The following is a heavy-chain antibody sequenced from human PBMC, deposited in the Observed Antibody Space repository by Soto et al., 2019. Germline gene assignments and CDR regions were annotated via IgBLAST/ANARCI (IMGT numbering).Heavy chain of an antibody. D-gene: IGHD6-19*01. Sequence: VQLVESGGGLVQPGGSLRLSCAASGFMFNTFWMNWVRQAPGKGLEWVASIKQGGSEKYYVDSVRGRFTISRDNADNSLYLQMNSLRADDTAVYYCAREISVVGTGGFDHWGQGTLVTVSS. CDR3: AREISVVGTGGFDH. V-gene: IGHV3-7*01. CDR2: IKQGGSEK. CDR1: GFMFNTFW. J-gene: IGHJ4*02.